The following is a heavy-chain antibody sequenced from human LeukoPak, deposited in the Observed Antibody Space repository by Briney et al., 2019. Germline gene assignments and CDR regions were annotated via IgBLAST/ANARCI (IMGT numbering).Heavy chain of an antibody. D-gene: IGHD5-24*01. V-gene: IGHV3-23*01. J-gene: IGHJ4*02. CDR3: AKDDAWLQYND. CDR2: ISGSGGST. CDR1: GFTFSSYG. Sequence: GGSLRLSCAASGFTFSSYGMSWVRQAPGKGLEWVSAISGSGGSTYYADSVKGRFTISRDNSKNTLYLQMNSLRAEDTAVYYCAKDDAWLQYNDWGQGTLVTVSS.